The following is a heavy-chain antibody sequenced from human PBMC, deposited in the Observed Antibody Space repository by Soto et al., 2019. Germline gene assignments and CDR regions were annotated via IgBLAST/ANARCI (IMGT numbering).Heavy chain of an antibody. CDR3: ARGITSRLVFYSYYMDV. Sequence: QVQLVQSGAEVKKPGASVKVSCKASGYTFTDYYIHWVRQAPGQGLQWLGWINPTNSGTRYARSFQGRATVTRYASIITADMELSSLRSDDTAVYYCARGITSRLVFYSYYMDVWGFGTTVTVSS. V-gene: IGHV1-2*02. J-gene: IGHJ6*03. CDR1: GYTFTDYY. CDR2: INPTNSGT.